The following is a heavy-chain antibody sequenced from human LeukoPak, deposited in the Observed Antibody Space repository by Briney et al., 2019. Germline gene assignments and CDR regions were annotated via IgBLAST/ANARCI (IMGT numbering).Heavy chain of an antibody. V-gene: IGHV4-34*01. J-gene: IGHJ3*02. D-gene: IGHD3-22*01. CDR2: INHSGST. CDR3: ARAYYYDSSGYLVAFDI. CDR1: GGPFSGYY. Sequence: SETLSLTCAVYGGPFSGYYWNWIRQPPGKGLEWIGEINHSGSTNYNPSLNSRVTISVDTSKSQFSLKLSSVTAADTAVYYCARAYYYDSSGYLVAFDIWGQGTMVTVSP.